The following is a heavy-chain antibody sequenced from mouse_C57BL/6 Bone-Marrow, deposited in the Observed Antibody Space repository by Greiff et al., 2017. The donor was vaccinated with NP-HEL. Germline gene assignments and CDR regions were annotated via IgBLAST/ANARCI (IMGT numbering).Heavy chain of an antibody. CDR2: ISYDGSN. CDR3: ARDFYARFDY. J-gene: IGHJ2*01. D-gene: IGHD2-3*01. Sequence: EVKLMESGPGLVKPSQSLSLTCSVTGYSITSGYYWNWIRQFPGNKLEWMGYISYDGSNNYNPSLKNRISITRDTSKNQFFLKLNSVTTEDTATYYCARDFYARFDYWGKGTTLTVSS. CDR1: GYSITSGYY. V-gene: IGHV3-6*01.